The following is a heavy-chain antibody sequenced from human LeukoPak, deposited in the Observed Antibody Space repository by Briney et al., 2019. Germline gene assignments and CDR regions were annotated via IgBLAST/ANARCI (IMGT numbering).Heavy chain of an antibody. Sequence: PSETLSLTCTVSGYSISSGYYWGWIRQPPGKGLEWIGRIYTSGSTNYNPSLKSRVTISVDTSKNQFSLKLSSVTAADTAVYYCARDGLSDAFDIWGQGTMVTVSS. D-gene: IGHD3-16*02. CDR2: IYTSGST. CDR3: ARDGLSDAFDI. V-gene: IGHV4-38-2*02. CDR1: GYSISSGYY. J-gene: IGHJ3*02.